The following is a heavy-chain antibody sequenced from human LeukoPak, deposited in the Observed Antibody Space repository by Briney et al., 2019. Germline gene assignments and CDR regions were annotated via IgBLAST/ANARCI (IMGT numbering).Heavy chain of an antibody. CDR2: SRGSGAIT. J-gene: IGHJ3*02. Sequence: GGSLRLSCAPSGFTFSTYAMSWVRQAPGKGLEWVSTSRGSGAITYYADSVKGRFTISRDHSRNTLYPQMNGLRVDDTAVYYCAKGYADYGADAFDMWGQGTMVTVSS. V-gene: IGHV3-23*01. CDR3: AKGYADYGADAFDM. CDR1: GFTFSTYA. D-gene: IGHD4-17*01.